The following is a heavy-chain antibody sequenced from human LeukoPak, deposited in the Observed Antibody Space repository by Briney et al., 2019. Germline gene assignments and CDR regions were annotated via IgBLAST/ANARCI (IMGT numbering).Heavy chain of an antibody. CDR1: GGSISSYY. CDR3: ARNEGQQPFAIDY. J-gene: IGHJ4*02. Sequence: SETLSLTCTVSGGSISSYYWSWIRQPPGXXXEWIGYIYYSGSTNYNPSLKSRVTISVDTSKNQFSLKLSSVTAADTAVYYCARNEGQQPFAIDYWGQGTLVTVSS. D-gene: IGHD6-13*01. CDR2: IYYSGST. V-gene: IGHV4-59*12.